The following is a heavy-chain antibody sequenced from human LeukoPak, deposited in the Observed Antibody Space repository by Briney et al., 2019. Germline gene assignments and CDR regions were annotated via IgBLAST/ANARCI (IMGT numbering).Heavy chain of an antibody. J-gene: IGHJ5*02. D-gene: IGHD3-10*01. CDR2: IKQDGSEK. CDR3: ARERGSGSYHPFDP. CDR1: GDSINAFY. V-gene: IGHV3-7*01. Sequence: ETLSLTCTVSGDSINAFYWSWIRQPPGKGLEWVANIKQDGSEKYYVDSVKGRFTISRDNAKNSLYLQMNSLRAEDTAVYYCARERGSGSYHPFDPWGQGTLVTVSS.